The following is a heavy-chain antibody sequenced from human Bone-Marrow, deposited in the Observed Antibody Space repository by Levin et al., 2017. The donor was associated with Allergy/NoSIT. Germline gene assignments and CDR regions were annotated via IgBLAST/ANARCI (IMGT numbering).Heavy chain of an antibody. Sequence: QPGGSLRLSCAASGFTFSSYAMHWVRQAPGKGLEWVAVISYDGSNKYYADSVKGRFTISRDNSKNTLYLQMNSLRAEDTAVYYCAREPLGKLWYFSWFDPWGQGTLVTVSS. D-gene: IGHD5-18*01. CDR2: ISYDGSNK. V-gene: IGHV3-30-3*01. J-gene: IGHJ5*02. CDR1: GFTFSSYA. CDR3: AREPLGKLWYFSWFDP.